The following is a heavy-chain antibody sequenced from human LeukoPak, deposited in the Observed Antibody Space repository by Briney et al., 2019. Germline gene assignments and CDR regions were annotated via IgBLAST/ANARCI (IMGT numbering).Heavy chain of an antibody. CDR2: IYYSGST. Sequence: SETLSLTCVVSGYAMSSSNWWGWIRQPPGKELEWIGYIYYSGSTDYNPSLKSRVTISVDTSKNQFSLKLSSVTAADTAVYYCARVLGESSSWYFYYYYYMDVWGKGTTVTVSS. J-gene: IGHJ6*03. CDR1: GYAMSSSNW. CDR3: ARVLGESSSWYFYYYYYMDV. V-gene: IGHV4-28*03. D-gene: IGHD6-13*01.